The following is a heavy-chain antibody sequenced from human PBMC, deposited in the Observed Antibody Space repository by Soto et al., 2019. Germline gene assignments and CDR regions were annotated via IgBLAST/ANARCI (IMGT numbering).Heavy chain of an antibody. CDR2: IKQDGSEK. D-gene: IGHD3-3*01. CDR1: GFTFSSYW. Sequence: GGSLRLSCAASGFTFSSYWMSWARQAPGKGLEGVANIKQDGSEKSYVDSVKGRFTITRDNAKNSLYLQMNSLSAEDTAVYYCASGAYDFWRGYSFDYWVHGTMVNAPQ. CDR3: ASGAYDFWRGYSFDY. J-gene: IGHJ4*01. V-gene: IGHV3-7*03.